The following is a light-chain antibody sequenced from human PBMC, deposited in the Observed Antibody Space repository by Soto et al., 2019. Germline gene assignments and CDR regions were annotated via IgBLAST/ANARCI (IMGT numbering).Light chain of an antibody. CDR2: EVY. Sequence: QSVLTQPPSASGSPGQSVTISCTGTSSDVGGYNYVSWYQHHPDKAPKLIIYEVYKRPSGVPDCFSGSKSGNTASLTVSGLQAEDEAEYYCSSYAASDSFVVFGGGTKLTVL. CDR1: SSDVGGYNY. J-gene: IGLJ2*01. CDR3: SSYAASDSFVV. V-gene: IGLV2-8*01.